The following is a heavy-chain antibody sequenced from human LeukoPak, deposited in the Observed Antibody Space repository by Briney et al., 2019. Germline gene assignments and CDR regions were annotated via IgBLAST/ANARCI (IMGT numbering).Heavy chain of an antibody. CDR2: IYSRGDT. CDR3: AKEAYYDSSAENDY. D-gene: IGHD3-22*01. V-gene: IGHV3-53*01. J-gene: IGHJ4*02. Sequence: GGSLRLSCAASEFIVSINYMTWVRQAPGKGLEWVSLIYSRGDTKYADSVKGRFTISRDNSKNTLYLQMSSLRTEDTAVYYCAKEAYYDSSAENDYWGQGTLVTVSS. CDR1: EFIVSINY.